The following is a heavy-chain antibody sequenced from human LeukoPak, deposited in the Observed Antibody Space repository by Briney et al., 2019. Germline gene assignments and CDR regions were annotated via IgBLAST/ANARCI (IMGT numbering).Heavy chain of an antibody. CDR1: GVRFSTYW. CDR2: IKQDGSEK. J-gene: IGHJ5*02. D-gene: IGHD3-3*01. Sequence: PGGSLRLSCGASGVRFSTYWMSWVRQAPGKGLEWVANIKQDGSEKYYVDFVKGRFTVSRDNAKNSLYLEMNSLRAEDTAVYYCARRGHFEFWSGYFQRLEGWFDPWGQGTLVTVSS. CDR3: ARRGHFEFWSGYFQRLEGWFDP. V-gene: IGHV3-7*01.